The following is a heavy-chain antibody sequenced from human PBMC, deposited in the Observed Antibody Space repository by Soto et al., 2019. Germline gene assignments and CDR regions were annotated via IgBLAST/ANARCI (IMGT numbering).Heavy chain of an antibody. D-gene: IGHD4-17*01. J-gene: IGHJ6*02. V-gene: IGHV1-8*01. CDR3: ARYGLDGGNYGDTISGMDV. CDR1: GYTFTSYD. Sequence: ASVKVSCKASGYTFTSYDINWVRQATGQGLEWMGWMNPNSGNTGYAQKFQGRVTMTRNTSISTAYMELSSLRSEDTAVYYCARYGLDGGNYGDTISGMDVWGQGTTVTVSS. CDR2: MNPNSGNT.